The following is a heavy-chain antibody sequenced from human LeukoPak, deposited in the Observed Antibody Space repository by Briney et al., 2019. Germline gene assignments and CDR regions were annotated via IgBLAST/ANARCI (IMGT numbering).Heavy chain of an antibody. V-gene: IGHV4-39*07. CDR3: ASVGATGEYFNY. CDR2: IYYSGST. Sequence: SETLSLTCTVSGGSISSSSYYWGWIRQPPGKGLEWIGSIYYSGSTYYNPALKSRVTISVDTSKNQFSLKLSSVTAADTAVYYCASVGATGEYFNYWGQGTLVTVSS. D-gene: IGHD1-26*01. J-gene: IGHJ4*02. CDR1: GGSISSSSYY.